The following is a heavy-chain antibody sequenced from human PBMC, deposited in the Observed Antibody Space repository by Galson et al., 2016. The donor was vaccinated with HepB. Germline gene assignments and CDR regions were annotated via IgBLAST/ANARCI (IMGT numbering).Heavy chain of an antibody. D-gene: IGHD3-16*01. V-gene: IGHV4-39*07. CDR1: GDSITKDSYY. CDR3: ASRWGYGSPFNY. J-gene: IGHJ4*02. Sequence: SETLSLTCTVTGDSITKDSYYWAWIRQSPEKGLEWIGTGWRGNTYSTPSLRSRVTLAVDTSESQFSLRLTSVTAADTAVYFCASRWGYGSPFNYWGQGILVTVSS. CDR2: TGWRGNT.